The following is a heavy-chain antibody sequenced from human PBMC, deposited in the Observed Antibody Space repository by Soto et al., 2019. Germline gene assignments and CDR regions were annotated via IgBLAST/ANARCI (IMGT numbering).Heavy chain of an antibody. CDR1: GYTFTSYG. CDR2: IIPIFGTA. D-gene: IGHD3-16*02. Sequence: SVKVSCKASGYTFTSYGISWVRQAPGQGLEWMGGIIPIFGTANYAQKFQGRVTITADESTSTAYMELSSLRSEDTAVYYCATANYIWGSYRYDAFDIWGQGTMVTVSS. CDR3: ATANYIWGSYRYDAFDI. J-gene: IGHJ3*02. V-gene: IGHV1-69*13.